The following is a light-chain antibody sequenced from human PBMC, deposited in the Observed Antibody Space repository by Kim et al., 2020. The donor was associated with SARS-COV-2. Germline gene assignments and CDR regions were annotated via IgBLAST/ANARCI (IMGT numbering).Light chain of an antibody. V-gene: IGKV3-11*01. CDR3: QQRDSWPPAVS. Sequence: PGERATLSCRASQSIDTSVAWYQHRPGQAPRHLVDGASMRATGVPDRFSGSGSGTDFTLTISSLEPEDFSTYYCQQRDSWPPAVSFGGGTKVDIK. J-gene: IGKJ4*01. CDR1: QSIDTS. CDR2: GAS.